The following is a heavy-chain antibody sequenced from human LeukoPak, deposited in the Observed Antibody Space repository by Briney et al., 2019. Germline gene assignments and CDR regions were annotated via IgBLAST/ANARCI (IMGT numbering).Heavy chain of an antibody. CDR1: GFTFSSYW. J-gene: IGHJ5*02. D-gene: IGHD6-13*01. CDR3: ARETTAAAAGRPEINWFDP. V-gene: IGHV3-7*01. CDR2: IKQDGSEK. Sequence: GGSLRLSCAASGFTFSSYWMSWVRQAPGKGLEWVANIKQDGSEKYYVDSVKGRFTISRDNAKNSLNLQMNSLRAEDTAVYYCARETTAAAAGRPEINWFDPWGQGTLVTVSS.